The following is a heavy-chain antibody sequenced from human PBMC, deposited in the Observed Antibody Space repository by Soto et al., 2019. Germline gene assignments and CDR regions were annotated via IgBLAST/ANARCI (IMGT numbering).Heavy chain of an antibody. Sequence: EVQLVESGGGLVQPGGSLRLSCADSGFTFSSYWMSWVRQAPGKGLEWVANIKQDGSEKYYVDSVKGRFTISRDNAKNSLYLQMNSLRAEDTAVYYCARESDWYFDLWGRGTLVTVSS. CDR3: ARESDWYFDL. J-gene: IGHJ2*01. V-gene: IGHV3-7*03. CDR1: GFTFSSYW. CDR2: IKQDGSEK.